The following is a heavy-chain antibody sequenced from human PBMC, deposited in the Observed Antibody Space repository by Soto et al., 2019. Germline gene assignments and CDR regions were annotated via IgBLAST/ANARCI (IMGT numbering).Heavy chain of an antibody. D-gene: IGHD1-26*01. V-gene: IGHV1-69*01. CDR2: IIPIFGTA. J-gene: IGHJ6*02. CDR1: GGTFSSYA. Sequence: QVQLVQSGAEVKKPGSSVKVSCKASGGTFSSYAISWVRQAPGQGLEWMGGIIPIFGTANYAQKFQGRVTITADESTSTAYMELSSLRSEDTAVYYCASDLGVGATTSDYYVMDVWGQGTTVTVSS. CDR3: ASDLGVGATTSDYYVMDV.